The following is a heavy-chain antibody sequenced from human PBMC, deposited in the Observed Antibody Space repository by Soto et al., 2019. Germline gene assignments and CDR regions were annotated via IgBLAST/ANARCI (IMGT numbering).Heavy chain of an antibody. CDR2: ISGCGGTA. CDR1: GFTFSSYA. Sequence: EVQLLESGGGSVQPGGSLRLSCAASGFTFSSYAMHWVRRPPAKGLEWVSSISGCGGTAYYADSVKGRFSISRDSLVNTLYLQMNSLRAEDTAVYYCAKGRGQNWNFDYWGQGTLVTVSP. D-gene: IGHD1-1*01. J-gene: IGHJ4*02. V-gene: IGHV3-23*01. CDR3: AKGRGQNWNFDY.